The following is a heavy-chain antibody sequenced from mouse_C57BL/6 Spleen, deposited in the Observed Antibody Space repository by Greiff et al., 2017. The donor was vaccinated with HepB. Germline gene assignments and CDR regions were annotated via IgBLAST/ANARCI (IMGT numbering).Heavy chain of an antibody. CDR2: IYPGSGST. D-gene: IGHD1-1*01. CDR3: ARFNYYGSYYAMDY. CDR1: GYTFTSYW. J-gene: IGHJ4*01. Sequence: VQLQQPGAELVKPGASVKMSCKASGYTFTSYWLTWVKQRPGQGLEWIGDIYPGSGSTNYNEKFKSKATLTVDTSSSTAYMQLSSLTSEDSAVYYGARFNYYGSYYAMDYWGQGTSVTVSS. V-gene: IGHV1-55*01.